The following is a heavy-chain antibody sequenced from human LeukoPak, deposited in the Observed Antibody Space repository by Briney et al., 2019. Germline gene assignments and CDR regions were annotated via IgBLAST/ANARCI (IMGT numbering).Heavy chain of an antibody. CDR3: ARVRSSSSGVGN. J-gene: IGHJ4*02. V-gene: IGHV1-8*03. Sequence: ASVKVSCKASGYTFTSYDINWVRQATGQGLEWMGWMNPNSGNTGYAQKFQGRVTITRNTSISTAYMELSSLRSEDTAVYYCARVRSSSSGVGNWGQGTLVTVSS. CDR2: MNPNSGNT. CDR1: GYTFTSYD. D-gene: IGHD6-6*01.